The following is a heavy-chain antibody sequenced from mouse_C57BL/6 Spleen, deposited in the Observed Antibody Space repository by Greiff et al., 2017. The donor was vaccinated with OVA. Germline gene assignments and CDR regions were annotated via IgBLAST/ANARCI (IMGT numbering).Heavy chain of an antibody. D-gene: IGHD1-1*01. V-gene: IGHV1-15*01. Sequence: QLQQSGAELVRPGASVTLSCKASGYTFTDYEMHWVKQTPVHGLEWIGAIDPETGGTAYNQKFKGKAILTADKSSSTAYMELRSLTSEDSAVYYCTRRTTVVDYWGQGTTLTVSS. CDR3: TRRTTVVDY. J-gene: IGHJ2*01. CDR2: IDPETGGT. CDR1: GYTFTDYE.